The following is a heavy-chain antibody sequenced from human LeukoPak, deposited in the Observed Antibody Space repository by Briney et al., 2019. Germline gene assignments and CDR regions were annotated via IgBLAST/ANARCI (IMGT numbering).Heavy chain of an antibody. CDR2: INHSGST. CDR3: ARFMGIAAAATQAFDY. V-gene: IGHV4-34*01. CDR1: GGSFSGYY. D-gene: IGHD6-13*01. J-gene: IGHJ4*02. Sequence: SETLSLTCAVYGGSFSGYYWSWIRQPPGKGPEWIGEINHSGSTNYNPSLKSRVTISVDTSKNQFSLKLSSVAAADTAVYYCARFMGIAAAATQAFDYWGQGTLVTVPS.